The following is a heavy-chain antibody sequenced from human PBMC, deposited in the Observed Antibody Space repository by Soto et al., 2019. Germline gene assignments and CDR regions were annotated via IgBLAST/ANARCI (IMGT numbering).Heavy chain of an antibody. Sequence: PSEPLSLTCTVSGDSFGSGSYYWCWLRQHPGKGLEWIGYIYTSRTTYYNPSLRSRVTISGDTSKNQFSLKLNSVTAADTAVYYGARGHTRDYSIDCWGQGKLVRVYS. CDR3: ARGHTRDYSIDC. CDR1: GDSFGSGSYY. J-gene: IGHJ4*02. V-gene: IGHV4-31*03. CDR2: IYTSRTT. D-gene: IGHD2-15*01.